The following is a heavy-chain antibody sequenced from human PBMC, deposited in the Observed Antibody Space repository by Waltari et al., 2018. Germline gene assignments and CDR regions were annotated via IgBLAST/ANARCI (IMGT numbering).Heavy chain of an antibody. V-gene: IGHV3-30*02. CDR3: AKDVGPYYDFWKGPVDY. J-gene: IGHJ4*02. CDR1: GFTFTTYG. CDR2: IRYDGTNR. D-gene: IGHD3-3*01. Sequence: QVQLVESGGGVVQPGGSLRLSCEASGFTFTTYGMHWVRQAPGKGLEWVACIRYDGTNRYYADSVKGRFTVSRDNSKKTVHIQMHSLRHEDTAVYYCAKDVGPYYDFWKGPVDYWGQGILVSVSS.